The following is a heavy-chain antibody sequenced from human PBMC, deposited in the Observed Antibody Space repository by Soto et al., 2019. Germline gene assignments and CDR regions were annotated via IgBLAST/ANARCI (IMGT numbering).Heavy chain of an antibody. J-gene: IGHJ6*02. V-gene: IGHV4-59*01. Sequence: KPSETLSLTCTVSGGSISSYYWSWIRQPPGKGLEWIGYIYYSGSTTYNPSLKSRVTMSVDTSKKQFSLRLSSVTAADTAVYYCARDLMITFGGDFYYYGMDVWGQGTTVTVSS. CDR3: ARDLMITFGGDFYYYGMDV. CDR1: GGSISSYY. D-gene: IGHD3-16*01. CDR2: IYYSGST.